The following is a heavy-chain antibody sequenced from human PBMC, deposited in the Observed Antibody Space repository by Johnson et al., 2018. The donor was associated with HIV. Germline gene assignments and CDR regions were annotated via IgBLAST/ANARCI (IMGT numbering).Heavy chain of an antibody. D-gene: IGHD6-13*01. CDR3: ASEIYRPRPSSSWYVGAFDI. Sequence: QMQLVESGGGVVQPGRSLRLSCAASGFTFSSYAMHWVRQAPGKGLEWVAVISYDGSNKYYAASVKGRFTISRDNSKNTLYLQMNSLRAEDTAVYYCASEIYRPRPSSSWYVGAFDIWGQGTMVTVSS. V-gene: IGHV3-30-3*01. CDR1: GFTFSSYA. CDR2: ISYDGSNK. J-gene: IGHJ3*02.